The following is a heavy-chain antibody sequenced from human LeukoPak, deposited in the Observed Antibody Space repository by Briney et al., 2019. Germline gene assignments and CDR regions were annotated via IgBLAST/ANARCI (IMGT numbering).Heavy chain of an antibody. J-gene: IGHJ4*02. D-gene: IGHD3-9*01. CDR1: GFTFSSYA. Sequence: GGSLRLSCAASGFTFSSYAMSRVRQAPVKGLEWVSAISGSGGSTYYADSVKGRFTISRDNSKNTLYLQMNSLRAEDTAVYYCAKEEGGYDILTGYYKVTGGYWGQGTLVTVSS. CDR2: ISGSGGST. CDR3: AKEEGGYDILTGYYKVTGGY. V-gene: IGHV3-23*01.